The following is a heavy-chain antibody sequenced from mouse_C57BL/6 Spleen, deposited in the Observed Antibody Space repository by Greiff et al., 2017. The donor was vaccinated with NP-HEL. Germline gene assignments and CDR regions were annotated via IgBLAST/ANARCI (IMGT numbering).Heavy chain of an antibody. CDR1: GYAFSSSW. CDR3: ASSPMITTDWFAY. J-gene: IGHJ3*01. D-gene: IGHD2-4*01. V-gene: IGHV1-82*01. Sequence: QVQLQQSGPELVKPGASVKISCKASGYAFSSSWMNWVKQRPGKGLEWIGRIYPGDGDTNYNGKFKGKATLTADKSSSTAYMQLSSLTSEDSAVYFCASSPMITTDWFAYWGQGTLVTVSA. CDR2: IYPGDGDT.